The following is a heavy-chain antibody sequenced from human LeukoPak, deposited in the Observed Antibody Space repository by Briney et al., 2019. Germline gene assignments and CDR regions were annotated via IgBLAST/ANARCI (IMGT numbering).Heavy chain of an antibody. CDR3: ARASPDTVVVPSADSGDYYYYYMDV. CDR1: GFIFSDYY. J-gene: IGHJ6*03. Sequence: GGSLRLSCAASGFIFSDYYMSWIRQAPGKGLEWVSYISSSGSIIYYADSVKGRFTISRDNARNSLYLQMNSLRAGDTAVYYCARASPDTVVVPSADSGDYYYYYMDVWGKGTTVTVSS. V-gene: IGHV3-11*04. CDR2: ISSSGSII. D-gene: IGHD2-2*01.